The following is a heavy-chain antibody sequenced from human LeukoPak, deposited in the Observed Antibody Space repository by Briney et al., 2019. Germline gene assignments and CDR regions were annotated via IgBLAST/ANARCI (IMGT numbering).Heavy chain of an antibody. Sequence: GGSLRLSCAASGFTFSSYSMNWVRQAPGKGLEWVSSISSSSSYIYYADSVKGRFTISRDNAKNSLYLQMNSLRAEDTAVYYCARGRGDGYNIDFYFDYWGRGTLVTVSS. CDR1: GFTFSSYS. CDR3: ARGRGDGYNIDFYFDY. D-gene: IGHD5-24*01. CDR2: ISSSSSYI. J-gene: IGHJ4*02. V-gene: IGHV3-21*01.